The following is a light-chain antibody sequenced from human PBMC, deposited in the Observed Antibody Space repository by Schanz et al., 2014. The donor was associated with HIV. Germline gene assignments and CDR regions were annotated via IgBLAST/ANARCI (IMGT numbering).Light chain of an antibody. V-gene: IGLV1-47*01. J-gene: IGLJ3*02. CDR2: RND. CDR1: SSNIGSNF. CDR3: TAWDDSLNGVV. Sequence: QSVLTQPPSASGTPGQRVTISCSGNSSNIGSNFVYWYQQFPGTAPKRLIYRNDQRPSGVPDRFSGSKSDTSASLAISGLRSEDEADYYCTAWDDSLNGVVFGGGTKVTVL.